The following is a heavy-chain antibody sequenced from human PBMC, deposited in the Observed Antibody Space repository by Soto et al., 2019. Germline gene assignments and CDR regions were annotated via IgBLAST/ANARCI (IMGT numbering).Heavy chain of an antibody. V-gene: IGHV3-74*01. CDR2: MNEDGGTR. D-gene: IGHD3-10*01. CDR1: GVTFSSYW. J-gene: IGHJ6*02. Sequence: GVTLRLSCDASGVTFSSYWMHWVRQAPGKGLVWVSRMNEDGGTRDYADSVKGRFTISRDNAKNTLYLQMNSLRVEDTAVYYCASDLSGRADVWGQGPTVIVSS. CDR3: ASDLSGRADV.